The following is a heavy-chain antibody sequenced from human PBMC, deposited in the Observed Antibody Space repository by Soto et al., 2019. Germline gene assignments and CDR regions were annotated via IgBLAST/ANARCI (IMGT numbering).Heavy chain of an antibody. D-gene: IGHD6-19*01. J-gene: IGHJ5*02. CDR1: GGSISSSTYY. V-gene: IGHV4-39*01. CDR3: AHVAVAGTAIDP. CDR2: VYYGGST. Sequence: QLQLQESGPGLVKPSETLSLTCTVSGGSISSSTYYWGWIRQPPGRGLEWIGCVYYGGSTYYNPSLKGRVTISVDTSKNQFSLKLSSVTAADTAVYYCAHVAVAGTAIDPWGQGTLVTVSS.